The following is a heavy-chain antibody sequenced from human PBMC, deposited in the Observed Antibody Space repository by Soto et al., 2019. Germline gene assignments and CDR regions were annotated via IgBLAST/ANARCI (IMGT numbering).Heavy chain of an antibody. D-gene: IGHD1-1*01. V-gene: IGHV3-21*01. Sequence: GGSLRLSCAASGFTFSSYSMNWVRQAPGKGLEWVSSISSSSSYIYYADSVKGRFTISRDNAKNSLYLQMNSLRAEDTAVYYCARAEGATPSPMDVWGKGTTVTVSS. J-gene: IGHJ6*04. CDR3: ARAEGATPSPMDV. CDR2: ISSSSSYI. CDR1: GFTFSSYS.